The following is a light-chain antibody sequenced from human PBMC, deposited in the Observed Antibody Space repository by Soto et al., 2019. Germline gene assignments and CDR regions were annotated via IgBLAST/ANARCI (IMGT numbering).Light chain of an antibody. J-gene: IGKJ3*01. CDR3: QHYGSAVFT. Sequence: PGDRDTLSCRASQSFSSSYLAWYQQKPGQAPRLLIYGASSRATGIPDRFSGSGSGTDFTLTISRLEPEDFAVYYCQHYGSAVFTFGPGTKVDIK. CDR2: GAS. V-gene: IGKV3-20*01. CDR1: QSFSSSY.